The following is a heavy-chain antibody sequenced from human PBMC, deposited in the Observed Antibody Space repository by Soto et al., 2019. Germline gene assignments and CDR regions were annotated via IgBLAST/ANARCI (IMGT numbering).Heavy chain of an antibody. CDR3: ARGMMGSGFGLDV. D-gene: IGHD3-10*01. J-gene: IGHJ6*02. CDR1: GFTFSSYA. V-gene: IGHV3-30-3*01. CDR2: ISYDGSNK. Sequence: QVQLVESGGGVVQPGRSLRLSCAASGFTFSSYAMHWVRQAPGKGLEWVAVISYDGSNKYYADSVKGRFTISRDNSKNTLYLQMNSLRAEDTAVYYCARGMMGSGFGLDVWGQGTTVTVSS.